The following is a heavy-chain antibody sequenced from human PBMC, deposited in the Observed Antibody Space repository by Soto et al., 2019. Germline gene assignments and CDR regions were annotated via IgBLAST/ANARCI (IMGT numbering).Heavy chain of an antibody. D-gene: IGHD3-3*01. J-gene: IGHJ6*02. CDR2: ISGSGGST. CDR1: GFTFSSYA. Sequence: PWGSLRLSCAASGFTFSSYAISFCRQSPCKWLEWVSAISGSGGSTYYADSVKGRFTISRDNSKNTLYLQMNSLRAEDTAVYYCATRDYDFWSGYYTGSPYYYYGMDVWGQGTTVTVSS. V-gene: IGHV3-23*01. CDR3: ATRDYDFWSGYYTGSPYYYYGMDV.